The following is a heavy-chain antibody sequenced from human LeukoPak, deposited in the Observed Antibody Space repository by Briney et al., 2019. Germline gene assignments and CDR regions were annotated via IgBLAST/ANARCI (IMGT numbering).Heavy chain of an antibody. CDR3: ARESSSSWYNY. V-gene: IGHV4-39*07. Sequence: SETLSLTCTVSGGSISSSSYYWGWIRQPPGKGLEWIGSIYYSGSTYYNPSLKSRVTISVDTSKNQFSLKLSSVTAADTAVYYCARESSSSWYNYWGQGTLVTVSS. D-gene: IGHD6-13*01. CDR1: GGSISSSSYY. CDR2: IYYSGST. J-gene: IGHJ4*02.